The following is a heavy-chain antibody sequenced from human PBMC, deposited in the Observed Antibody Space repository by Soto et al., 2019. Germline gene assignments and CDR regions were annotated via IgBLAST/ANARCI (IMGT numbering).Heavy chain of an antibody. CDR3: ARANRPITMTYLHWFAP. CDR1: CVNVSNGSYA. D-gene: IGHD3-22*01. V-gene: IGHV4-30-2*01. J-gene: IGHJ5*02. Sequence: TQSLTCAVSCVNVSNGSYAWSWLRKPPGRVLAWVGYIYHSGSTYYNPSLKSRVTISVDRSKNRFSLNLNSVTAADTAVSYCARANRPITMTYLHWFAPWGQGTLVTVSS. CDR2: IYHSGST.